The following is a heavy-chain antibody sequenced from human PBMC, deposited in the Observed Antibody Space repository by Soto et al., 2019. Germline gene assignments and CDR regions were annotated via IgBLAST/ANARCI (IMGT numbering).Heavy chain of an antibody. D-gene: IGHD2-15*01. J-gene: IGHJ4*02. CDR1: GGTFGSYT. V-gene: IGHV1-69*02. CDR3: ARKSVWGKRYCRGGSGYAITPFDY. Sequence: SVKVSCKASGGTFGSYTISWVRQAPGQGLEWMGRIIPILGIANYAQKFQGRVTITADKSTSTAYMELSSLRSEDTAVYYGARKSVWGKRYCRGGSGYAITPFDYWGQGTLVTVSS. CDR2: IIPILGIA.